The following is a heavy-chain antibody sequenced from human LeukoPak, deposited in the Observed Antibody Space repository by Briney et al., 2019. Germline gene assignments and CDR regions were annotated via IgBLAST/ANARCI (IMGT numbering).Heavy chain of an antibody. CDR1: GYAFSDHG. D-gene: IGHD5-18*01. Sequence: GASVKVSCTASGYAFSDHGVNWVRQAPGQGLEWMGWISGYNGHTSYAQKFQGRVMVTTDRSTNTAYLELRSLRSDDTAVYYCARVPNPRNTYGYNDKWGQGTLVTVPS. V-gene: IGHV1-18*04. J-gene: IGHJ4*02. CDR2: ISGYNGHT. CDR3: ARVPNPRNTYGYNDK.